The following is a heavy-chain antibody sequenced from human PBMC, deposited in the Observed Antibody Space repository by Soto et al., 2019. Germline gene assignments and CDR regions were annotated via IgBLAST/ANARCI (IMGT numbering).Heavy chain of an antibody. V-gene: IGHV2-26*04. Sequence: QVTVKESGPVLVKPTETLTLTCTVSGFSLSNAGLGVSWIRQPPGKALEWLAHIFSNDETSYSTSLKSRLTISKDTSKSQVVLIMTNMDPVDTATYYCASTYSTSWDWFDPWGQGTLVTVSS. CDR1: GFSLSNAGLG. CDR3: ASTYSTSWDWFDP. J-gene: IGHJ5*02. CDR2: IFSNDET. D-gene: IGHD6-13*01.